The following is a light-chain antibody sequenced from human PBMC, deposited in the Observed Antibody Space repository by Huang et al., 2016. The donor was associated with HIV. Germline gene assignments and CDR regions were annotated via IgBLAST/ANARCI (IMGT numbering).Light chain of an antibody. J-gene: IGKJ4*01. CDR2: AAS. CDR1: QDIRGN. V-gene: IGKV1-16*02. Sequence: DIQMTQSPSSLSASVGARVTIPCRASQDIRGNLAWFQQKPGKAPRSLIYAASSLQSGVPSNVSGTGYGTDFTLTISSLQPDDTAAYYCQQSNNFPLTFGGGTKVEIK. CDR3: QQSNNFPLT.